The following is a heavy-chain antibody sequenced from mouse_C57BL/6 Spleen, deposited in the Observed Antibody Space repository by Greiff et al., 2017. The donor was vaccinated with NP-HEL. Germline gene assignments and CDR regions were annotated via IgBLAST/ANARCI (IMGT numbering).Heavy chain of an antibody. V-gene: IGHV1-53*01. Sequence: QVQLKQPGTELVKPGASVKLSCKASGYTFTSYWMHWVKQRPGQGLEWIGNINPSNGGTNYNEKFKSKATLTVDKSSSTAYMQLSSLTSEDSAVYYCARPHYYGSSYHYAMDYWGQGTSVTVSS. J-gene: IGHJ4*01. CDR2: INPSNGGT. CDR3: ARPHYYGSSYHYAMDY. CDR1: GYTFTSYW. D-gene: IGHD1-1*01.